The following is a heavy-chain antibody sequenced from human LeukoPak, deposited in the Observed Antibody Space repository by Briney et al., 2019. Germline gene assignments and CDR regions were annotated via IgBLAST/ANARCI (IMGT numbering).Heavy chain of an antibody. D-gene: IGHD5-18*01. CDR3: ARDLDTAMQH. J-gene: IGHJ4*02. CDR1: GFTFSSYE. V-gene: IGHV3-48*03. Sequence: GGSLRLSCAASGFTFSSYEMNWVRQAPGKGLEWVSYISSSGSTIYYADSVKGRFTISRDNAKNSLYLQMNSLRAEDTAVYYCARDLDTAMQHWGQGTLVTVSS. CDR2: ISSSGSTI.